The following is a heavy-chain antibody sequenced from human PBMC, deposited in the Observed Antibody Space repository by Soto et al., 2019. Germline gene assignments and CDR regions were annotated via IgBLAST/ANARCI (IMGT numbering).Heavy chain of an antibody. Sequence: GSLRLSCAASGFTFSSYAMSWVRQAPGKGLEWVSAISGSGGSTYYADSVKGRFTISRDNSKNTLYLQMNSLRAEDTAVYYCAKDRRYYGSSGYYSDYWGQGTLVTAPQ. CDR3: AKDRRYYGSSGYYSDY. D-gene: IGHD3-22*01. V-gene: IGHV3-23*01. J-gene: IGHJ4*02. CDR1: GFTFSSYA. CDR2: ISGSGGST.